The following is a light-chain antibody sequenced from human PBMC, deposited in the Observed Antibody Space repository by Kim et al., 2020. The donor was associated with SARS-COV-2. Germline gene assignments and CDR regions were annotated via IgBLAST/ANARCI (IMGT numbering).Light chain of an antibody. Sequence: GQWVTISCSGSSSNIGSNIVNWFQQLPGTAPQLLIYINTKRPSGVPDRFSGSKSGTSASLAISGLQSEDEADYYCASWDDRLNGMVFGGGTQLTVL. J-gene: IGLJ3*02. CDR2: INT. CDR3: ASWDDRLNGMV. CDR1: SSNIGSNI. V-gene: IGLV1-44*01.